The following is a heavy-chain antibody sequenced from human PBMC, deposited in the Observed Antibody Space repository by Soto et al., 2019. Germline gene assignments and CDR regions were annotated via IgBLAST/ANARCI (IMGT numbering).Heavy chain of an antibody. CDR2: ISYDGSNK. Sequence: RRLSCAASGFTFSSYAMHWVRQAPGKGLEWVAVISYDGSNKYYADSVKGRFTISRDNSKNTLYLQMNSLRAEDTAVYYCASARSCCSGGSQWGQGTLVTVSS. V-gene: IGHV3-30-3*01. D-gene: IGHD2-15*01. J-gene: IGHJ4*02. CDR3: ASARSCCSGGSQ. CDR1: GFTFSSYA.